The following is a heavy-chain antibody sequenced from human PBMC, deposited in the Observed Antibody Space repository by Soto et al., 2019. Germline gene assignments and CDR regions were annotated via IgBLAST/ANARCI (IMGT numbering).Heavy chain of an antibody. V-gene: IGHV1-18*01. CDR2: ISAYNGNT. J-gene: IGHJ1*01. CDR1: GYTFTSYG. CDR3: ARLLPPHYYGDYGGYFQH. Sequence: ASVKVSCKASGYTFTSYGISWVRQAPGQGLEWMGWISAYNGNTNYAQKLQGRVTMTTDTSTSTAYMELRSLRSDDTAVYYCARLLPPHYYGDYGGYFQHWGQGTLVTVSS. D-gene: IGHD4-17*01.